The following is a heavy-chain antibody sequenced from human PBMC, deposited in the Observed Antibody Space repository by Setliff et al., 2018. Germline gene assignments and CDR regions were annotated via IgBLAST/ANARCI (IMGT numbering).Heavy chain of an antibody. J-gene: IGHJ3*01. Sequence: GSLRLSCAASGFTFSPYIIHWVRQAPGKGLEWVALISKDDTKKYLADSVKGRFTISRDISKNTVYLQMNSLRAEDTAVYFCAKVYRDYGNSVDAFDVWGQGTMVTVSS. CDR1: GFTFSPYI. D-gene: IGHD4-17*01. V-gene: IGHV3-30*18. CDR3: AKVYRDYGNSVDAFDV. CDR2: ISKDDTKK.